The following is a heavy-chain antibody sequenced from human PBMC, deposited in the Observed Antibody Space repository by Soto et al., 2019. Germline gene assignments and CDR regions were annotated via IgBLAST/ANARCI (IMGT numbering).Heavy chain of an antibody. CDR1: GVTINRHC. V-gene: IGHV3-53*01. CDR2: VYSCGTK. D-gene: IGHD5-12*01. J-gene: IGHJ4*01. CDR3: ASADPGVSTINLYDDGDDYQTKPTKY. Sequence: EVQMVESGGGLIQTGGSLRLSCAVSGVTINRHCMTWVRQAPGKGLEWVSVVYSCGTKYYADSVKGRFTISRDTSKNTLQLQMNSLRVEDTAVYYCASADPGVSTINLYDDGDDYQTKPTKYWGHGTLVTVSS.